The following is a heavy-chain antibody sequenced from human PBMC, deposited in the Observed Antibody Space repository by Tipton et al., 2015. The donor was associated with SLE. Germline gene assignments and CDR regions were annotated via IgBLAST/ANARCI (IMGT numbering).Heavy chain of an antibody. CDR1: GGSISTSY. CDR2: IYSRGSS. V-gene: IGHV4-59*08. J-gene: IGHJ6*02. Sequence: TLSLTCTVSGGSISTSYWSWIRQPPGRGLEWLGFIYSRGSSSYNPSLKSRVTISLDTSRNQISLKLTSVTAADTAVYYCARGMVTWRGAIVGVDVWGQGTTVNVSS. D-gene: IGHD2-21*02. CDR3: ARGMVTWRGAIVGVDV.